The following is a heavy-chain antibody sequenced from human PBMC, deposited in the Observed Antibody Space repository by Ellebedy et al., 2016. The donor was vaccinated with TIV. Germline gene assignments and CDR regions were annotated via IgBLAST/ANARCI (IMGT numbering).Heavy chain of an antibody. CDR1: GFLFTDYY. CDR2: VRGDGVTT. CDR3: ARGILTYGMDV. Sequence: PGGSLRLSCAAPGFLFTDYYMSWVRQAPGKGLEWISFVRGDGVTTFYYDSVKGRFATSGDNAQNSLSLHMIGLRTDDTAVYYCARGILTYGMDVWGQGTTVIVSS. J-gene: IGHJ6*02. D-gene: IGHD4/OR15-4a*01. V-gene: IGHV3-11*01.